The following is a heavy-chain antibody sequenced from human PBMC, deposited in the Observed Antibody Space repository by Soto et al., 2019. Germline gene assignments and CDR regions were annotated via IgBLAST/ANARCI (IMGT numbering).Heavy chain of an antibody. CDR3: AKDAAYRQCAF. D-gene: IGHD2-21*01. CDR1: GFTFRNHG. J-gene: IGHJ1*01. V-gene: IGHV3-33*06. CDR2: IWYDGTKE. Sequence: QVQLVESGGGVVQPGKSLTLSCAASGFTFRNHGMHWVRQAPGTGLEWVAVIWYDGTKEYYADSVRGRCTISRDNSKNQVQLQLNSLRSEDTGMLHCAKDAAYRQCAFWGRGIMVTVSS.